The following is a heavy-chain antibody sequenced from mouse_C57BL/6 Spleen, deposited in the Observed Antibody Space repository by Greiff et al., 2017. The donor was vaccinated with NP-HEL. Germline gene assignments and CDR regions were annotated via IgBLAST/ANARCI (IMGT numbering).Heavy chain of an antibody. CDR1: GYTFTSYW. CDR2: IHPNSGST. Sequence: VQLQQSGAELVKPGASVKLSCKASGYTFTSYWMHWVKQRPGQGLEWIGMIHPNSGSTNYNEKFKSKATLTVDKSSSTDYMQLSSLTSEDSAVYYCARHDYDGNYYAMDYWGQGTSVTVSS. D-gene: IGHD2-4*01. V-gene: IGHV1-64*01. CDR3: ARHDYDGNYYAMDY. J-gene: IGHJ4*01.